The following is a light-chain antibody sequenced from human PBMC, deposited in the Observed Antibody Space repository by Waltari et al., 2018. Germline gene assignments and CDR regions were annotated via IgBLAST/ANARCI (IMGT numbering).Light chain of an antibody. CDR1: QRISSW. CDR3: QQYNSYSLST. J-gene: IGKJ3*01. CDR2: KAS. V-gene: IGKV1-5*03. Sequence: DIQMTQSPSTLSASVRDRVTITCRASQRISSWLAWYQQKPGKAPKLLIYKASSLESGVPSRFSGSGSGTEFTLTISSLQPDDFATYYCQQYNSYSLSTFGPGTKVDIK.